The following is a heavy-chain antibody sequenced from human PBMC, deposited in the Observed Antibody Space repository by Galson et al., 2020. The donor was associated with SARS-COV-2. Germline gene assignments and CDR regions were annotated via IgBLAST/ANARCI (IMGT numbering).Heavy chain of an antibody. J-gene: IGHJ4*02. CDR2: IYPDDSDT. D-gene: IGHD1-7*01. CDR1: GFSLSDYW. V-gene: IGHV5-51*01. Sequence: KIGESLKISCQGSGFSLSDYWIGWVRQKPGKGLEWMGIIYPDDSDTRYNPSFQGQVSITADKSINTAYVQWRSLKASDTAIYYCTRRPASGTTNYDFWGQGTLVTVSS. CDR3: TRRPASGTTNYDF.